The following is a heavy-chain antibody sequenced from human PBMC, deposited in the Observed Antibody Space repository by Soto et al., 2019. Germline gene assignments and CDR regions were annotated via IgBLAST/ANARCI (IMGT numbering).Heavy chain of an antibody. D-gene: IGHD3-10*01. CDR2: ISAYNGNT. CDR1: GYTFTSYG. V-gene: IGHV1-18*01. CDR3: ARDGKLLWFGESNGYYYYGMDV. J-gene: IGHJ6*04. Sequence: ASVKVSCKASGYTFTSYGISWVRQAPGQGLEWMGWISAYNGNTNYAQKLQGRVTMTTDTSTSTAYMELRSLRSDDTAVYYCARDGKLLWFGESNGYYYYGMDVWGKGTTVTVSS.